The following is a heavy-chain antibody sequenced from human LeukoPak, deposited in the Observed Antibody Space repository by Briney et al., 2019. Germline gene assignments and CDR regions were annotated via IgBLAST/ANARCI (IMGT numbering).Heavy chain of an antibody. Sequence: GGSLRLSCAASGFTLSSYAMSWVRQAPGEGLEWVSAISGSGGSTYYADSVKGRFTISRDNSKNTLYLQMNSLRAEDTAVYYCAKDTASGGTTTWYYFDYWGQGTLVTVSS. V-gene: IGHV3-23*01. D-gene: IGHD1-14*01. CDR1: GFTLSSYA. J-gene: IGHJ4*02. CDR3: AKDTASGGTTTWYYFDY. CDR2: ISGSGGST.